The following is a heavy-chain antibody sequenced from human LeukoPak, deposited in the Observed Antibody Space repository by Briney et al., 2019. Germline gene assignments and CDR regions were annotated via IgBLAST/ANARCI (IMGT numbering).Heavy chain of an antibody. CDR1: GGSISSYY. Sequence: SETLSLTCTVSGGSISSYYWSWIRQPPGRGLEWIGYIYYSGSTNYNPSLKSRVTISVDTSKNQFSLELSSVTAADTAVYYCAREVHYGSGSYYMDPWGQGTLVTVSS. V-gene: IGHV4-59*01. D-gene: IGHD3-10*01. J-gene: IGHJ5*02. CDR2: IYYSGST. CDR3: AREVHYGSGSYYMDP.